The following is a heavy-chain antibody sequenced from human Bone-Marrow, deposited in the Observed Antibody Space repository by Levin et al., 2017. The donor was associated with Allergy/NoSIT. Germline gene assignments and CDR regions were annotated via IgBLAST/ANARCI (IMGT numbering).Heavy chain of an antibody. CDR1: GGSISSYY. V-gene: IGHV4-59*08. CDR2: IYYSGST. Sequence: PGGSLRLSCTVSGGSISSYYWSWIRQPPGKGLEWIGYIYYSGSTNYNPSLKSRVTISVDTSKNQFSLKLSSVTAADTAVYYCARHPGYNYGVDWFDPWGQGTLVTVSS. J-gene: IGHJ5*02. CDR3: ARHPGYNYGVDWFDP. D-gene: IGHD5-18*01.